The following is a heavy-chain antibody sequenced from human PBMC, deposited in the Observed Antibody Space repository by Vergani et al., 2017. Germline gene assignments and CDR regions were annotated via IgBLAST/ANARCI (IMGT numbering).Heavy chain of an antibody. J-gene: IGHJ4*02. D-gene: IGHD3-22*01. CDR2: IKSKTDGGTT. V-gene: IGHV3-15*07. Sequence: VQLVQSGAEVKKPGASVKVSCKASGYTFTSYGISWVRQAPGKGLEWVGRIKSKTDGGTTDYAAPVKGRFTISRDDSKNTLYLQMNSLKTEDTAVYYCTTDPNYYDSSGYEIYYWGQGTLVTVSS. CDR1: GYTFTSYG. CDR3: TTDPNYYDSSGYEIYY.